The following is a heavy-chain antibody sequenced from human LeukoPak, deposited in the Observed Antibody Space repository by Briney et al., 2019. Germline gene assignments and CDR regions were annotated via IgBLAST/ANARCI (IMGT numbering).Heavy chain of an antibody. CDR2: INAKSGDT. V-gene: IGHV1-2*02. J-gene: IGHJ4*02. Sequence: ASVKVSCTASGYTFTSYGISWVRQAPGQGLEWMGWINAKSGDTKYAQKFQARVTMTRDTSITTTYMEVSRLSSDDTAVYYCARQNTGQLDCWGQGTLVTVSS. CDR3: ARQNTGQLDC. CDR1: GYTFTSYG. D-gene: IGHD1-1*01.